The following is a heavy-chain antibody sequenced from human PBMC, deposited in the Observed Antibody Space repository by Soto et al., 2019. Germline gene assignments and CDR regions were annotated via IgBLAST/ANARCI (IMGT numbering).Heavy chain of an antibody. CDR1: GFTVSSYS. Sequence: EVQLVESGGGLVKPGGSLRLSCAAAGFTVSSYSMNWVRQAPGKGLEWVSSVSSSSSYIYYADSVKGRFTISRDNAKNSLYLQMNSLRAEDTAVYYCATDQPGYSYGYGLGYWGQGTLVTVSS. D-gene: IGHD5-18*01. CDR2: VSSSSSYI. J-gene: IGHJ4*02. V-gene: IGHV3-21*01. CDR3: ATDQPGYSYGYGLGY.